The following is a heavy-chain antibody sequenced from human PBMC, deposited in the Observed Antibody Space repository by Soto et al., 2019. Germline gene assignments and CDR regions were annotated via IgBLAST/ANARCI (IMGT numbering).Heavy chain of an antibody. V-gene: IGHV3-9*01. J-gene: IGHJ4*02. D-gene: IGHD6-13*01. CDR3: AKDGLPEYSSSLGY. Sequence: EVQLVESGGGLVQPGRSLRLSCAASGFTFDDYAMHWVRQAPGKGLEWVSGISWNSGSIGYADSVKGRFTISRDNAKNSLYLQMNSLRAEDTALYYCAKDGLPEYSSSLGYWGQGTLVTVSS. CDR1: GFTFDDYA. CDR2: ISWNSGSI.